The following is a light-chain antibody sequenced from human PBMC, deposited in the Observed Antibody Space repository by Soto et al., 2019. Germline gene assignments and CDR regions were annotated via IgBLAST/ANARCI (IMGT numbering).Light chain of an antibody. V-gene: IGKV3-20*01. Sequence: EIVLTQSPGTLSLSPGERATLSCRASQTFSNSFLSWFQQKPGQAPRLLIYGASNRATGIPDRFSGSGSGTDFTLTISRLEPEDFAVYYCQQYGSSGTFGQGTKVDIK. J-gene: IGKJ1*01. CDR3: QQYGSSGT. CDR1: QTFSNSF. CDR2: GAS.